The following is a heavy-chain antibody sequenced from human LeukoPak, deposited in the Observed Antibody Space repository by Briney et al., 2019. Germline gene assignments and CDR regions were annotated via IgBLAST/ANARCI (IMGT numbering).Heavy chain of an antibody. CDR3: ARGYDSSGYWRDY. Sequence: GGSLRLSCAASGFTVSSNYMSWVRQAPGKGLEWVSVICSGGSTYYADSVKGRFTISRDNSKNTLYLQMNSLRAEDTAVYYCARGYDSSGYWRDYWGQGTLVTVSS. J-gene: IGHJ4*02. V-gene: IGHV3-66*01. CDR2: ICSGGST. CDR1: GFTVSSNY. D-gene: IGHD3-22*01.